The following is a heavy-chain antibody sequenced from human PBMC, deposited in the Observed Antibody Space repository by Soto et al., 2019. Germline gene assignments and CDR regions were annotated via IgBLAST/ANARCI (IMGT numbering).Heavy chain of an antibody. CDR2: IYFGGTT. D-gene: IGHD2-15*01. CDR1: GGSISPYY. CDR3: ARLGGCFQALDS. V-gene: IGHV4-59*08. Sequence: QVQLQESGPGLVKPSETLSLTCTVSGGSISPYYWSWIRQPPGKGLEWIGYIYFGGTTKYNPALKRRGSMSVDTSKNQFSLKLTSVTAADTAVYYCARLGGCFQALDSWGQGTLVTVSS. J-gene: IGHJ4*02.